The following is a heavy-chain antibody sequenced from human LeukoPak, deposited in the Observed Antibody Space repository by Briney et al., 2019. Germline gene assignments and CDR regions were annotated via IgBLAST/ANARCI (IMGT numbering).Heavy chain of an antibody. CDR2: IWYDGSNR. CDR3: ARGGRNFDWLSLTSGWFDP. V-gene: IGHV3-33*01. Sequence: GSLRLSCAASGFTFSSYDMHWVRQAPGKGLEWVAVIWYDGSNRYYADSVKGRFTISRDNSKSTLFLQMNSLRAEDTAVYYCARGGRNFDWLSLTSGWFDPWGQGTLVTVSS. CDR1: GFTFSSYD. J-gene: IGHJ5*02. D-gene: IGHD3-9*01.